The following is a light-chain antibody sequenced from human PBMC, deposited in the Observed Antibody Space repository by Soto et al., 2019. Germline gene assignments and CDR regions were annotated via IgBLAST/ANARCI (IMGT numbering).Light chain of an antibody. V-gene: IGLV2-23*02. CDR2: EVS. CDR1: SSHVGTYNL. Sequence: QSALTQPASVSGSPGQSITISCTGTSSHVGTYNLVSWYQQHPGEAPKLLIYEVSELPSGVSIRFTASTSGNTASLTISGLQAEDEADSYCFSYAAVSSYVFGTGTKVTVL. J-gene: IGLJ1*01. CDR3: FSYAAVSSYV.